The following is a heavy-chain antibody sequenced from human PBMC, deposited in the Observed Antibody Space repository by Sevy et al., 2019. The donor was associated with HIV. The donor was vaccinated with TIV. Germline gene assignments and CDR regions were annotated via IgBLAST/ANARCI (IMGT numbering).Heavy chain of an antibody. Sequence: ASVKVSCKTSGYTFTNYYMHWVQQAPGQGLEWMGLIDPSGGTRSYAQKFQGRVTMTRDTSTSTVNMELSSLRSDDTALYYCVRGDCGGDCSPHWFDPWGQGTLVTVSS. D-gene: IGHD2-21*01. CDR2: IDPSGGTR. J-gene: IGHJ5*02. CDR3: VRGDCGGDCSPHWFDP. CDR1: GYTFTNYY. V-gene: IGHV1-46*01.